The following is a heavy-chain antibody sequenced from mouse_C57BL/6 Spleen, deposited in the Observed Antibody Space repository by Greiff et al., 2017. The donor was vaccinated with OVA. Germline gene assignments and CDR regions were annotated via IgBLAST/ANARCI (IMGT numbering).Heavy chain of an antibody. CDR2: ILPSIGRT. Sequence: QVQLQQSGSELRSPGSSVKLSCKDFDSEVFPIAYMSWVRQKPGHGFEWIGGILPSIGRTIYGEKFEDKATLDADTLSNTAYLELNSLTSDDSAIDYCARHYYGSSYGYFDVWGTGTTVTVSS. CDR3: ARHYYGSSYGYFDV. V-gene: IGHV15-2*01. D-gene: IGHD1-1*01. CDR1: DSEVFPIAY. J-gene: IGHJ1*03.